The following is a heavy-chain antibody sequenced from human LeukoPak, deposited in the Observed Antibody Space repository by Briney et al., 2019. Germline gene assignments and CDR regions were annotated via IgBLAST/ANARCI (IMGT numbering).Heavy chain of an antibody. J-gene: IGHJ4*02. CDR2: ISSSSSNI. Sequence: PGGSLRLSCAVSGFTFSSYSMNFVRQAPGKGLEWVSSISSSSSNIYYADSVKGRFTISRDNAKHSLYLQMNTLRAEDTAVYYCARDRSAYYDSFDYWGQGTLVTVSS. CDR3: ARDRSAYYDSFDY. D-gene: IGHD3-3*01. CDR1: GFTFSSYS. V-gene: IGHV3-21*01.